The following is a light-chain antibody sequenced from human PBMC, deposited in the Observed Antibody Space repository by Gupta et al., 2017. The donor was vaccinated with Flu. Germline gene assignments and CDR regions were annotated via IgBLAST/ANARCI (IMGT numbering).Light chain of an antibody. V-gene: IGKV3-11*01. CDR3: QQRGNWPPVT. CDR1: QTVSTY. CDR2: DAS. Sequence: ASLSLSPGERATLSCRASQTVSTYLMWYQQKPGQAPRLLIYDASNRDTGVPARLSGSGSGTDFTLTISSLEPEDSAVYYCQQRGNWPPVTFGQGTRLEIK. J-gene: IGKJ5*01.